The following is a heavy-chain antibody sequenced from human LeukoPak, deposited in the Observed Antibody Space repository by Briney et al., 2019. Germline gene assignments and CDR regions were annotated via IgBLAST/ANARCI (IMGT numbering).Heavy chain of an antibody. J-gene: IGHJ4*02. CDR2: ISGDGVST. CDR3: ARESGKFDY. CDR1: GLPIGDFA. V-gene: IGHV3-43*02. Sequence: GGSLRLSCVASGLPIGDFAMHWVRQAPGKGLEWVSLISGDGVSTFFADSVKGRFSISRDNSKNSLFLEMSSLRTEDTAMYYCARESGKFDYWGQGTLVAVSS.